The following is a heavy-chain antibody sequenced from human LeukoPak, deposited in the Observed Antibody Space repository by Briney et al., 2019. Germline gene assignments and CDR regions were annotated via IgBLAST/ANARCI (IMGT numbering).Heavy chain of an antibody. Sequence: GGSLRLSCAASGFTFSTYWMCWVRQAPGKGLVWVSLMNGDGTTTSYADSVKGRFTISRDNAKNTLYLEMNSPRAEDTAVYYCARGNRGSYDYWGQGTLVTVSS. CDR3: ARGNRGSYDY. D-gene: IGHD3-16*01. CDR1: GFTFSTYW. CDR2: MNGDGTTT. V-gene: IGHV3-74*01. J-gene: IGHJ4*02.